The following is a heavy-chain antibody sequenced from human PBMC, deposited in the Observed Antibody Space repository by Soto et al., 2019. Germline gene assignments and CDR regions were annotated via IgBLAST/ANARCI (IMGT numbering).Heavy chain of an antibody. CDR2: LYWDDDK. V-gene: IGHV2-5*02. CDR1: GFSLSTNAVG. D-gene: IGHD5-18*01. CDR3: AHGYSDAHYLGS. J-gene: IGHJ4*02. Sequence: QLTLQESGPTLVKPTQTLTLTCTFSGFSLSTNAVGVGWIRQTPGKALEWLALLYWDDDKRYRPSLKRRLTITMDSSKQHVVLTMTNMDPGDRARYCCAHGYSDAHYLGSWGQGTL.